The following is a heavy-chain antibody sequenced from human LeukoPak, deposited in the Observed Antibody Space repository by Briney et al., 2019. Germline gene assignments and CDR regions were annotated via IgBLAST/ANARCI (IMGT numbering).Heavy chain of an antibody. D-gene: IGHD3-22*01. Sequence: SQTLSLTCTVSGGSISSGGYYWSWIRQHPGKGLEWIGYIYYSGSTYYNPSLKSRVTISVDTSKDQFSLKLSSVTAADTAVYYCARAPLHYYDSSGYLNTGFDYWGQGTLVTVSS. V-gene: IGHV4-31*03. CDR3: ARAPLHYYDSSGYLNTGFDY. CDR1: GGSISSGGYY. CDR2: IYYSGST. J-gene: IGHJ4*02.